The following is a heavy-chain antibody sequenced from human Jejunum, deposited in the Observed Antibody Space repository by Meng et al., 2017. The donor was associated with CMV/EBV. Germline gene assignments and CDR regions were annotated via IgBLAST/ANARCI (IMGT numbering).Heavy chain of an antibody. CDR1: GSTFIDYY. CDR3: TRRIVGATYVDY. V-gene: IGHV1-2*02. D-gene: IGHD1-26*01. Sequence: KAFGSTFIDYYLRWVRQAPGQGPEWMGWISPNSGGTNYAQKFQGRVTMTRDTSISTAYMELNRLRSDDTAVYYCTRRIVGATYVDYWGQGTLVTVSS. CDR2: ISPNSGGT. J-gene: IGHJ4*02.